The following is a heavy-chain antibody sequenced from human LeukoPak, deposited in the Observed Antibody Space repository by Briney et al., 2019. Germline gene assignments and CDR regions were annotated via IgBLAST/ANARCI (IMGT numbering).Heavy chain of an antibody. Sequence: PSDPLPLTCTVSGGSISSYYWSGIRQPPGRGREGLGYIFYGGSTNYNPSLKSRVTISVDTSKNQFSLKLSSVAAADTAVYYCARDAEVTMARGLITSPHGLDVWGQGTTVTVAS. V-gene: IGHV4-59*13. CDR3: ARDAEVTMARGLITSPHGLDV. CDR2: IFYGGST. CDR1: GGSISSYY. J-gene: IGHJ6*02. D-gene: IGHD3-10*01.